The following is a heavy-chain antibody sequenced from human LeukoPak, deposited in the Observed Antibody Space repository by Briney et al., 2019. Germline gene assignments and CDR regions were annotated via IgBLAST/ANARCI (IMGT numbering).Heavy chain of an antibody. J-gene: IGHJ3*02. CDR1: GYSFTSYW. Sequence: GKSLKISCKGSGYSFTSYWIGWVRQMPGKGLEWMGIIYPGDSDTRYSPSFQGQVTISADKSISTAYLQWSSLRASDTAVYYCARHARVIAARRAFDIWGQGTMVTVSS. CDR2: IYPGDSDT. V-gene: IGHV5-51*01. D-gene: IGHD6-6*01. CDR3: ARHARVIAARRAFDI.